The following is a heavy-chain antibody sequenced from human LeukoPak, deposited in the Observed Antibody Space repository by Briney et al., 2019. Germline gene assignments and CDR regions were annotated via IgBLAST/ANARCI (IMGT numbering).Heavy chain of an antibody. D-gene: IGHD2-21*02. CDR3: ARDLEHVVVTAMGY. CDR2: MYSGGTT. J-gene: IGHJ4*02. Sequence: GGSLRLSCTGSGFTVSSSYMSWVRQTPGKGLEWVSVMYSGGTTYYADSVKGRFTISRDSSKNTLYLQMNSLRAEDTAVYYCARDLEHVVVTAMGYWGQGTLVTVSS. V-gene: IGHV3-66*01. CDR1: GFTVSSSY.